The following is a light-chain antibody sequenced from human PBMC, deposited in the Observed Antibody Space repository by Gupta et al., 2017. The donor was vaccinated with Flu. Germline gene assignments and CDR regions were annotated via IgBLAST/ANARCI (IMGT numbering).Light chain of an antibody. CDR3: AVWDDSRSAWV. J-gene: IGLJ3*02. Sequence: QSVLTQPPSASGTPGQRVTIACSGSSSNIGGNFVYWFQQVPGTAPKVLIYRNDRRPSGVPDRFSGSKSGTSASLAISGLRAEDEADYYCAVWDDSRSAWVFGGGTKLTVL. CDR2: RND. V-gene: IGLV1-47*01. CDR1: SSNIGGNF.